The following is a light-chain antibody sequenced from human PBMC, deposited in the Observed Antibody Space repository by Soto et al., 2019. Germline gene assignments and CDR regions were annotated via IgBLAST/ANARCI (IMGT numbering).Light chain of an antibody. V-gene: IGKV3-11*01. CDR2: DAS. Sequence: EIVLTQSPATLCLFPGERATLSCRASQSISTYLAWYQQRSGQAPRLLIFDASYRATGIPARFSGSGSGTDFTLTISRLEPEDFAVYFCQVYGSSSKTFGQGTKVDIK. J-gene: IGKJ1*01. CDR3: QVYGSSSKT. CDR1: QSISTY.